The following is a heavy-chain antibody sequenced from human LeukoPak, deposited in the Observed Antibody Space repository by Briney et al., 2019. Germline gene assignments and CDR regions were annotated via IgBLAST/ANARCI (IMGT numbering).Heavy chain of an antibody. Sequence: SVRVSCKASGGTFSSYAISWVRQAPGQGLEWMGRIIPILGIANYAQKFQGRVTITADKSTSTAYMELSSLRSEDTAVYYCCYIVAAGTLIDYWGQGTLVTVSS. J-gene: IGHJ4*02. CDR2: IIPILGIA. V-gene: IGHV1-69*04. CDR3: CYIVAAGTLIDY. CDR1: GGTFSSYA. D-gene: IGHD6-13*01.